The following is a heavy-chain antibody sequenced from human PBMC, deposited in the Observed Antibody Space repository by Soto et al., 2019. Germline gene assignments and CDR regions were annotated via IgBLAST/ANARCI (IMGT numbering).Heavy chain of an antibody. CDR2: IYFRGNT. V-gene: IGHV4-31*03. D-gene: IGHD3-22*01. J-gene: IGHJ3*02. Sequence: SETLSLTCSVSGDSISRIDYYWTWIRQHPENGLEWIGNIYFRGNTYYSPSLESRLTISVDTSKNQFSLKLTSVTAADTAVYYCAREGGSYDSGGYLIRGAFDIWGQGTMVTVSS. CDR3: AREGGSYDSGGYLIRGAFDI. CDR1: GDSISRIDYY.